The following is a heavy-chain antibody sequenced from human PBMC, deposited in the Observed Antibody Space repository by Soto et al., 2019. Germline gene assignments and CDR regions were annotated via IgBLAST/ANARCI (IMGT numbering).Heavy chain of an antibody. J-gene: IGHJ6*02. CDR3: ARDVVTRTLDV. D-gene: IGHD5-12*01. CDR1: GYTFTSYG. Sequence: ASVKVSCKASGYTFTSYGISWVRQAPGQGLEWMGGIIPIFGTANYAQKFQGRVTITADESTSTAYMELSSLRSEDTAVYYCARDVVTRTLDVWGQGTTVTVSS. V-gene: IGHV1-69*13. CDR2: IIPIFGTA.